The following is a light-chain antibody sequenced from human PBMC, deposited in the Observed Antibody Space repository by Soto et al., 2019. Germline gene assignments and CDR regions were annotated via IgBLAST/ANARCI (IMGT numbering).Light chain of an antibody. CDR3: QQYNSYPS. CDR2: KAS. CDR1: QSISSW. V-gene: IGKV1-5*03. J-gene: IGKJ2*01. Sequence: DIQMTQSPSTLSASVGDRVTITCRARQSISSWLAWYQQKPGKAPKLLIYKASSLESGVPSRFSGSGSGTEFTLTISRLQPDDFATYYCQQYNSYPSFGQGTKLEIK.